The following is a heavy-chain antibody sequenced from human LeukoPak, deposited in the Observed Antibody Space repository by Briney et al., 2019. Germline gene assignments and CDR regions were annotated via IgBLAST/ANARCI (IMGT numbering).Heavy chain of an antibody. J-gene: IGHJ4*02. CDR3: AREESVVPAMNYFDY. D-gene: IGHD2-2*01. Sequence: ASVKVSCNASGYTFTSYGISLVRQAPGQGLERMGLISAYNGNTNYAQKLQGRVTMTTDTSTSTAYMELRSLRSDDTAVYYCAREESVVPAMNYFDYWGQGTLVTVSS. V-gene: IGHV1-18*01. CDR2: ISAYNGNT. CDR1: GYTFTSYG.